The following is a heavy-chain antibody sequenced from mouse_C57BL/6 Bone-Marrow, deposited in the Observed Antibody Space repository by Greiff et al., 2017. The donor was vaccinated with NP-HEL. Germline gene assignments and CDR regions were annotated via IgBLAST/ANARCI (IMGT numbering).Heavy chain of an antibody. J-gene: IGHJ3*01. V-gene: IGHV5-4*03. CDR2: ISDGGSYT. CDR1: GFTFSSYA. CDR3: ARIRRFAY. Sequence: EVNLVESGGGLVKPGGSLKLSCAASGFTFSSYAMSWVRQTPEKRLEWVATISDGGSYTYYPDNVKGRFTISRDNAKNNLYLQMSHLKSEDTAMYYCARIRRFAYWGQGTLVTVSA.